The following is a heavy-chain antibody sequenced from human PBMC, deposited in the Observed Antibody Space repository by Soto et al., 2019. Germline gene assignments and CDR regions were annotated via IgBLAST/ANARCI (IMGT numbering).Heavy chain of an antibody. J-gene: IGHJ4*02. D-gene: IGHD1-26*01. Sequence: SETLSLTCSVSGDSINSDSYYWGWIRQPPRKGLEWIGSIYYRGNTYYNPSLKTRVTISLDKSKSQFSLKLNSVTAADSAVYFCARLVGLATLSYSFVYWCQGTLVPVSS. CDR3: ARLVGLATLSYSFVY. CDR2: IYYRGNT. V-gene: IGHV4-39*01. CDR1: GDSINSDSYY.